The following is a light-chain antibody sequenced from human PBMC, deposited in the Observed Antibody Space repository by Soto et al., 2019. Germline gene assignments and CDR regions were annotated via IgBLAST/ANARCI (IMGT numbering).Light chain of an antibody. J-gene: IGKJ1*01. CDR3: QQYNSYPWT. CDR2: KAS. V-gene: IGKV1-5*03. Sequence: DIQMTQSPSTLSAFVGDRVTITCRASQNIGSWLAWYQQKPGKAPKLLIYKASSLESGVPLSFSGGGSGTEFTLTINSLQPDDFATYYCQQYNSYPWTFGQGTKVEIK. CDR1: QNIGSW.